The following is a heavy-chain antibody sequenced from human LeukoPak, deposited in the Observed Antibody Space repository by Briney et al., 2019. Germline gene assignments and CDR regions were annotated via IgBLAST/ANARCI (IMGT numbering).Heavy chain of an antibody. CDR2: IRGSGDNT. D-gene: IGHD4-23*01. J-gene: IGHJ4*02. V-gene: IGHV3-23*01. Sequence: GGSLRLSCAASGFTFSTYTMSWVRQAPGKGLEWVSAIRGSGDNTYYVDSVKGRFTISRDNAKNSLYLQMNSLRAEDTAVYYCARKTVVGSYFDYWGQGTPVTVSS. CDR3: ARKTVVGSYFDY. CDR1: GFTFSTYT.